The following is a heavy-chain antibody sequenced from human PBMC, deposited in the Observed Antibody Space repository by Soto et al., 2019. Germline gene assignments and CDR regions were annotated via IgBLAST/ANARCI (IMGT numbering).Heavy chain of an antibody. J-gene: IGHJ4*02. CDR2: ISGSGGST. D-gene: IGHD3-3*01. CDR1: GFTFSSYA. CDR3: AKVFYFWSGKAFDY. Sequence: GGSLRLSCAASGFTFSSYAMSWVRQAPEKGLEWVSAISGSGGSTYYADSVKGRFTISRDNSKNTLYLQMNSLRAEDTAVYYCAKVFYFWSGKAFDYWGQGTLVTVSS. V-gene: IGHV3-23*01.